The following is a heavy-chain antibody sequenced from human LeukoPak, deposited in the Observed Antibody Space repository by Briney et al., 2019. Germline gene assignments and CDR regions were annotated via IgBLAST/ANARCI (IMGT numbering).Heavy chain of an antibody. Sequence: SQTLSLTCTVSGGSIRSDSYQWSWIRQSAGKGLEWIGRYYRSGSTNFSPSLKSRVTLAVDTSKNQFSLRLSSVTAADTAVYYCASGYCSGGSCYSAAFDIWGQGTMVTVSS. J-gene: IGHJ3*02. CDR1: GGSIRSDSYQ. V-gene: IGHV4-61*02. CDR2: YYRSGST. D-gene: IGHD2-15*01. CDR3: ASGYCSGGSCYSAAFDI.